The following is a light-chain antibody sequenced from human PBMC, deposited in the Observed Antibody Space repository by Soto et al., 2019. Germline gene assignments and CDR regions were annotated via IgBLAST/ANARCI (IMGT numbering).Light chain of an antibody. CDR3: STWDDSLTDVV. Sequence: SVLTQPPSASGTPGQRVTISCSGSRSNIGGNTVEWYQQLPGTAPKLLIYSNSQRPSGVPERFSGSKSGTSASLAISGLQSEDEADYYCSTWDDSLTDVVFGGGTKLTVL. CDR2: SNS. CDR1: RSNIGGNT. J-gene: IGLJ2*01. V-gene: IGLV1-44*01.